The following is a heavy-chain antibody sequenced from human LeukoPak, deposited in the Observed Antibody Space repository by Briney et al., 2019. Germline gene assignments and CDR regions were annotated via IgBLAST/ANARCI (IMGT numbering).Heavy chain of an antibody. Sequence: ASVKVSCKASGYTFTSYAMNWVRQAPGQRLEWMGWINAGNGNTKYSQKFQGRVTITRDTSASTAYMELSSLRSEDTAVYYCARDFSSSWYWGYYYYGMDVWGQGTTVTVSS. CDR3: ARDFSSSWYWGYYYYGMDV. CDR1: GYTFTSYA. J-gene: IGHJ6*02. CDR2: INAGNGNT. V-gene: IGHV1-3*01. D-gene: IGHD6-13*01.